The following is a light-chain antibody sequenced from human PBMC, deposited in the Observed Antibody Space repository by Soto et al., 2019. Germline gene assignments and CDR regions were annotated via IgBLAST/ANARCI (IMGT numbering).Light chain of an antibody. V-gene: IGLV2-14*01. J-gene: IGLJ1*01. Sequence: QSALTQPASVSGSPGQSITISCTGTSSDVGNYKYVSWYQQHPGKAPKLMIYEVSNRPSGVSNRFSGSKSGNTASLTISGLQADDETDDYCFSYTSSGTYVFGTGTKLTVL. CDR2: EVS. CDR3: FSYTSSGTYV. CDR1: SSDVGNYKY.